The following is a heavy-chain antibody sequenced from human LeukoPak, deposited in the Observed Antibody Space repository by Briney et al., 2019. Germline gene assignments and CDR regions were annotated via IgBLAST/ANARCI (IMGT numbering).Heavy chain of an antibody. CDR2: ISYDGSKK. J-gene: IGHJ4*02. CDR1: GFTFSSYA. V-gene: IGHV3-30-3*01. Sequence: GRSLRLSCAASGFTFSSYAMHWVRQAPGKGLEWVAIISYDGSKKYYADSVKGRFTISRDNSKNTLYLQMNSLRAGDTAVYYCAREPYDYVWGSYGPLDYWGQGTLVTVSS. CDR3: AREPYDYVWGSYGPLDY. D-gene: IGHD3-16*01.